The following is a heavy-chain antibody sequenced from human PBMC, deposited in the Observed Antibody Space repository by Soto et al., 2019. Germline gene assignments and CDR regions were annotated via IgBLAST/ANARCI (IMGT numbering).Heavy chain of an antibody. CDR1: GGSISSYY. V-gene: IGHV4-59*08. J-gene: IGHJ6*02. Sequence: QVQLQESGPGLVKPSETLSLTCTVSGGSISSYYCSWFRQPPGKGLEWIGHMHYGGKSDYNPSLRSRVIMAVDTPKNPFSLKLGTVPAAYTALYYRARQGIGAIHGLVDAWGQGTTVTVSS. CDR2: MHYGGKS. CDR3: ARQGIGAIHGLVDA. D-gene: IGHD3-10*01.